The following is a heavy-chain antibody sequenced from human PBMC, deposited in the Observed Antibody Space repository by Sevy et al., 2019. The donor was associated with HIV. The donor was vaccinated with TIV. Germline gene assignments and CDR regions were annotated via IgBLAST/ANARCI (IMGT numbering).Heavy chain of an antibody. CDR1: GYSFTNFG. V-gene: IGHV1-18*01. CDR2: IRTYNGDT. D-gene: IGHD7-27*01. Sequence: ASVKVSCRASGYSFTNFGITWVRQAPGQGLEWMGWIRTYNGDTKYAQGLQGSVTMTTDKSRTTAYMELRSLRSDDTAVYYCARRALTGNWFFDLWGRGTLVTVSS. CDR3: ARRALTGNWFFDL. J-gene: IGHJ2*01.